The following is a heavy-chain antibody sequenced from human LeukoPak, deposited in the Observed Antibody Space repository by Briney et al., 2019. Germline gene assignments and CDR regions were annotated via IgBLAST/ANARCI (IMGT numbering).Heavy chain of an antibody. CDR3: ARHRPSYDFWSGYYTDYYGMDV. D-gene: IGHD3-3*01. CDR2: IYYSGTT. J-gene: IGHJ6*02. CDR1: GGSISIISYY. V-gene: IGHV4-39*01. Sequence: SETLSLTCTVSGGSISIISYYWGWIRQPPGKGLEWIGSIYYSGTTYYNPSLKGRLTISVDTSKNQFSLKLSSVTAADTAVYYCARHRPSYDFWSGYYTDYYGMDVWGQGTTVTVSS.